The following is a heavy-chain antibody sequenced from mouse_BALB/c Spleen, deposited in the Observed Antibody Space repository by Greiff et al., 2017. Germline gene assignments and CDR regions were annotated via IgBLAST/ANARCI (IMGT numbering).Heavy chain of an antibody. CDR1: GFTFSSFG. CDR2: ISSGSSTI. Sequence: EVQGVESGGGLVQPGGSRKLSCAASGFTFSSFGMHWVRQAPEKGLEWVAYISSGSSTIYYADTVKGRFTISRDNPKNTLFLQMTSLRSEDTAMYYCARGGYYAMDYRGQGTSVTVSS. V-gene: IGHV5-17*02. CDR3: ARGGYYAMDY. J-gene: IGHJ4*01.